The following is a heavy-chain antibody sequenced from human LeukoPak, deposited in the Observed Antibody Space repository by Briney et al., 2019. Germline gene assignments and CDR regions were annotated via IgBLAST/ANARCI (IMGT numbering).Heavy chain of an antibody. V-gene: IGHV3-23*01. D-gene: IGHD3-10*01. CDR3: AKQTYYTSRNQRETSDY. CDR2: ISGGGTST. CDR1: GFTFSSYA. Sequence: GGSLRLSCAASGFTFSSYAMNWVRQAPGKGLQWVSAISGGGTSTYYADSVRGRFTISRDNSKNTLYLQMNSLRAEDTAVYYCAKQTYYTSRNQRETSDYWGQGTLVTVSS. J-gene: IGHJ4*02.